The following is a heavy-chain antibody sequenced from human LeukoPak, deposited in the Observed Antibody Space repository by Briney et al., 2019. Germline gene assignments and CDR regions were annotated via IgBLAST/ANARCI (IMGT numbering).Heavy chain of an antibody. CDR2: INHSGST. V-gene: IGHV4-34*01. CDR1: GGSFSGYY. CDR3: ARVLLSGSHYMN. Sequence: PSETLSLTCAVYGGSFSGYYWSWIRQPPGKGLEWIGEINHSGSTNYNPSLKSRVTISVDTSKNQFSLELSSVTAADTAVYYCARVLLSGSHYMNWGQGTLVTVSS. J-gene: IGHJ4*02. D-gene: IGHD3-10*01.